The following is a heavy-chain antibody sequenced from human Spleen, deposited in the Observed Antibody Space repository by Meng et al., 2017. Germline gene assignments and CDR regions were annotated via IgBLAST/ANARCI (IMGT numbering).Heavy chain of an antibody. CDR3: TKNDFYCLGY. Sequence: QGQLKGWGPGRGKPSGTLSLTCAVSGASIRMDNWWSWVRQPPGKGLEWIGEIYHSGSTNYNPSLKSRITISVDKPKNQFSLTLSSVTAADTAVYYCTKNDFYCLGYWGQGTLVTVSS. V-gene: IGHV4-4*02. CDR1: GASIRMDNW. CDR2: IYHSGST. D-gene: IGHD2-21*01. J-gene: IGHJ4*02.